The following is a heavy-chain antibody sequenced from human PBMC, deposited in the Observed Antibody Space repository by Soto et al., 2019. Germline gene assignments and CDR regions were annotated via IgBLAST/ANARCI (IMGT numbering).Heavy chain of an antibody. Sequence: GGSLRLSCTASGFTFNIYNMNWVRQAPGKGLERVSYVSGSGSAKIYADSVEGRFTISRDNDKNSLYLQMNSLRDEDTAVYYCARSNILXFLEGLMEPSQFYAMDVWGQGTKVTVSS. D-gene: IGHD3-3*01. CDR3: ARSNILXFLEGLMEPSQFYAMDV. CDR1: GFTFNIYN. V-gene: IGHV3-48*02. J-gene: IGHJ6*02. CDR2: VSGSGSAK.